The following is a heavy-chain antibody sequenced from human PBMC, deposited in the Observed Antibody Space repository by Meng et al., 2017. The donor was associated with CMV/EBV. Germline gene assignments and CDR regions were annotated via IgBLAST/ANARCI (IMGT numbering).Heavy chain of an antibody. D-gene: IGHD5/OR15-5a*01. V-gene: IGHV2-5*01. J-gene: IGHJ3*02. CDR3: AHRDVSRAFDI. CDR1: GFSLRSSWWG. Sequence: SGPTLVQPPQPLTLTCTFSGFSLRSSWWGVGWIRQPPGKALECLTLLCRNNDERYSPSLKSRLSITKDTSKNQVVLTMTNMDPVDTGTYYCAHRDVSRAFDIWGQGTMVTVSS. CDR2: LCRNNDE.